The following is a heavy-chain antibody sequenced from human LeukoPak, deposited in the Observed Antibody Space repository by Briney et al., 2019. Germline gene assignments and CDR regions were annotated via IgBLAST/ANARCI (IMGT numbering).Heavy chain of an antibody. CDR2: IYSGGNT. CDR3: ARTISGVEGFDASDI. D-gene: IGHD3-10*01. Sequence: GGSLRLSCAASGFTVSSSHMSWVRQAPGKGPEWVSLIYSGGNTYYADSVRGRFTISRDSSKNTLYAQMNTLRAEDTAMYYCARTISGVEGFDASDIWGQGTMVTVSS. J-gene: IGHJ3*02. V-gene: IGHV3-53*01. CDR1: GFTVSSSH.